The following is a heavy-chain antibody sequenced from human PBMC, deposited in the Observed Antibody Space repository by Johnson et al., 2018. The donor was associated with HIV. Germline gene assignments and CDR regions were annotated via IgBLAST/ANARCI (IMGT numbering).Heavy chain of an antibody. Sequence: QMLLVESGGGVVQPGRSLRLSCAASGFTFSSYAMHWVRQAPGKGLEWVAVISSDESNKYYADSVKGRFTISRDNAKNSLYLQMNSLRAEDTALYYCARDGPRGSYGAFDIWGQGTMVTVSS. J-gene: IGHJ3*02. CDR3: ARDGPRGSYGAFDI. V-gene: IGHV3-30*04. CDR2: ISSDESNK. D-gene: IGHD1-26*01. CDR1: GFTFSSYA.